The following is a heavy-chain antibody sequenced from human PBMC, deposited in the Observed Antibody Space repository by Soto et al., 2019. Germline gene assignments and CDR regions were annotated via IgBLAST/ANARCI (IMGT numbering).Heavy chain of an antibody. CDR1: GFTFSSYG. CDR2: ISYDGSNK. V-gene: IGHV3-30*18. J-gene: IGHJ6*02. D-gene: IGHD1-7*01. Sequence: PGGSLRLSCAASGFTFSSYGMHWVRQAPGKGLEWVAVISYDGSNKYYADSVKGRFTISRDNSKNTLYLQMDSLRAEDTAVYYCAKETLAGTVGYYYYYCMDVWGQGTTVTVSS. CDR3: AKETLAGTVGYYYYYCMDV.